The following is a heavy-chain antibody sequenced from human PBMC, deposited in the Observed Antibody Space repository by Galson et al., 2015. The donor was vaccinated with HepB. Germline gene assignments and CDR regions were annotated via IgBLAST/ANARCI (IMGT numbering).Heavy chain of an antibody. CDR2: VTHSGST. J-gene: IGHJ6*02. V-gene: IGHV4-34*01. CDR3: ARAQIRGFIKLYYYGVDV. CDR1: GGSFSGYY. D-gene: IGHD3-10*01. Sequence: SETLSLTCAVYGGSFSGYYWSWIRQPPGKGLEFIGEVTHSGSTNYNPSLKSRPTISVDTSKNQFSLKLQSLTAADTAIYYCARAQIRGFIKLYYYGVDVWGQGTTVTVSS.